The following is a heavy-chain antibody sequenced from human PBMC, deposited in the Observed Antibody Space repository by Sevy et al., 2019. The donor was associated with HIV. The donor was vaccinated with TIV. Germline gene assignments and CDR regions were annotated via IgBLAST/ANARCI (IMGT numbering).Heavy chain of an antibody. CDR3: TRDKTILEGRYGMDV. Sequence: GGSLRLSCVASGFTFSSYEMNWVRQAPGKGLEWVSHISNSGSIIYYEDSVKGRFTISRDNAKNSLYLQMNSLRAEDTAMYYCTRDKTILEGRYGMDVWGQGTTVTVSS. CDR2: ISNSGSII. CDR1: GFTFSSYE. V-gene: IGHV3-48*03. J-gene: IGHJ6*02. D-gene: IGHD3-3*01.